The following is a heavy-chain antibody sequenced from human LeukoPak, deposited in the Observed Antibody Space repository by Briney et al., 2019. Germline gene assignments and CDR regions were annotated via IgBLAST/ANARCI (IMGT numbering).Heavy chain of an antibody. D-gene: IGHD3-10*01. V-gene: IGHV4-34*01. Sequence: PSETLSLTCAVYGGSFSGYYWSWIRQPPGKGLEGIGEINHSGSTNYNPSLKSRVTISVDTSKNQFSLKLSSVTAADTAVYYCARGKRYYYGSGSFAYWGQGTLVTVSS. CDR3: ARGKRYYYGSGSFAY. CDR1: GGSFSGYY. J-gene: IGHJ4*02. CDR2: INHSGST.